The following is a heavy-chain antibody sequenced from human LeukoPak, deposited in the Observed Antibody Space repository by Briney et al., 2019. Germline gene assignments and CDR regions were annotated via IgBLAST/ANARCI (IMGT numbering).Heavy chain of an antibody. CDR3: ARGGNSGSYFLLD. Sequence: SETLSLTCSVSGGSISTTYWSWIRQPPGKGLEWIGYVHYSGSTNYNPSLNRRVTISVDTSKNQFSLTLSSVTAADTAVYYCARGGNSGSYFLLDWGQGTLVTVTS. CDR2: VHYSGST. D-gene: IGHD1-26*01. CDR1: GGSISTTY. V-gene: IGHV4-59*01. J-gene: IGHJ4*02.